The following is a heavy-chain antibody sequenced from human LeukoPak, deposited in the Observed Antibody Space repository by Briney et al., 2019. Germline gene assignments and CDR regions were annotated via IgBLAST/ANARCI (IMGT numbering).Heavy chain of an antibody. J-gene: IGHJ5*01. CDR1: GYTFTSYY. Sequence: ASVPVSCKASGYTFTSYYIHWVRPAPGQGPDWMGYINPRNGATNYSQKFQGRLTMTRDTSISTAYMEVSSLKSDDAAVYYCARDPRDTGGSYDSWGQGTLLTVSS. D-gene: IGHD2-8*02. V-gene: IGHV1-2*02. CDR2: INPRNGAT. CDR3: ARDPRDTGGSYDS.